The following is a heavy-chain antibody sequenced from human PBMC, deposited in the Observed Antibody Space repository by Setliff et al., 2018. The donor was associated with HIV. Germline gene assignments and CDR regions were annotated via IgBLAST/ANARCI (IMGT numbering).Heavy chain of an antibody. CDR1: RGTFTSYA. V-gene: IGHV1-69*10. CDR2: IIAILSIP. D-gene: IGHD2-15*01. J-gene: IGHJ1*01. CDR3: ATGPPYCSGGSCYSALHH. Sequence: GASVKVSCKASRGTFTSYAFSWVRQAPGQGLEWMGGIIAILSIPSYAQKFQGRVTITADKSTGTAYMELNSLRSEDTAVYYCATGPPYCSGGSCYSALHHWGQGTLVTVSS.